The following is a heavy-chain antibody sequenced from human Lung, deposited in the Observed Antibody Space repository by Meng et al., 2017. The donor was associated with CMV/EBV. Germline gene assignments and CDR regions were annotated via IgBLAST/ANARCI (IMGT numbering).Heavy chain of an antibody. D-gene: IGHD6-19*01. V-gene: IGHV4-4*02. J-gene: IGHJ4*02. Sequence: QLQESGPGLVKPSVTLSLTCAFSGVSIRSSNWWSWVRQPPGKGLEWIGEIYHSGSTNYNPSLKSRVTISVDKSKNQFSLKLSSVTAADTAVYYCASFPPPGKQWLVTDYWGQGTLVTVSS. CDR2: IYHSGST. CDR1: GVSIRSSNW. CDR3: ASFPPPGKQWLVTDY.